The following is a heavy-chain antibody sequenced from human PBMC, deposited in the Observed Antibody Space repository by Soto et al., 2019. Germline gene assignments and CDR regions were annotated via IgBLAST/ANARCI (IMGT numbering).Heavy chain of an antibody. CDR2: IKQEGSEK. J-gene: IGHJ6*02. V-gene: IGHV3-7*01. D-gene: IGHD2-2*01. Sequence: GGSLRLSCAASAFTFSTCWMSWVRQAPGKGLGWVANIKQEGSEKYYVDSVKGRFTISRDNAKNSLYLQMNSLRAEDTAVYYCTKLIGYCTSTTCPPCYWSMDVWGQGTTVTVSS. CDR3: TKLIGYCTSTTCPPCYWSMDV. CDR1: AFTFSTCW.